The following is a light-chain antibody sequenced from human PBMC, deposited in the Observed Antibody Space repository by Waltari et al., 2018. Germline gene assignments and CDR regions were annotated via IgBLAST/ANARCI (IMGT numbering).Light chain of an antibody. CDR1: SSTIGSNY. CDR2: RNT. J-gene: IGLJ2*01. V-gene: IGLV1-47*01. Sequence: QSVLTQPPSASGTPGQRVTISCSGSSSTIGSNYVYWYQQLPGTAPKLLIYRNTQRPSGAPDRFSGAKSGTSASLASSGLRSEDEADYYCAAWDDSLSGVVFGGGTKLTVL. CDR3: AAWDDSLSGVV.